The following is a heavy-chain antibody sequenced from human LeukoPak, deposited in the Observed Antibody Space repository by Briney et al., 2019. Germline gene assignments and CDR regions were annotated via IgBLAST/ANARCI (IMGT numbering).Heavy chain of an antibody. CDR2: NDPSESYT. J-gene: IGHJ6*02. CDR1: GYSLTNYW. D-gene: IGHD6-6*01. V-gene: IGHV5-10-1*01. CDR3: ARTIYSSSSYYYYVMDV. Sequence: GESPRISRKGSGYSLTNYWISLVRPMPGKGPELVGRNDPSESYTNYSPSFQGHVTISADKSISTAYLQWSSLKASDTAMVYCARTIYSSSSYYYYVMDVWGQGTTVTVSS.